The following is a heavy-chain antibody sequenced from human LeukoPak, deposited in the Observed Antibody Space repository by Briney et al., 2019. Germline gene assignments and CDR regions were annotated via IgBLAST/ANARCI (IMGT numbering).Heavy chain of an antibody. CDR1: GGSISSYY. Sequence: SETLSLTCTVSGGSISSYYWSWIRQPPGKGLEWIGYIYYSGSTNYNPSLKSRVTISVDTSKNQFSLKLSSVTAADTAVYYCARVGYSSSWYRAGCGQGTLVTVSS. V-gene: IGHV4-59*01. J-gene: IGHJ4*02. D-gene: IGHD6-13*01. CDR2: IYYSGST. CDR3: ARVGYSSSWYRAG.